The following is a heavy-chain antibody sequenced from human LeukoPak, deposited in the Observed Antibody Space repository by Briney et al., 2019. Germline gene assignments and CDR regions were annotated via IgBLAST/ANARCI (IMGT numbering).Heavy chain of an antibody. CDR2: IKQDGSEK. CDR3: ASPTSGIWSFDY. CDR1: GFTFSSYW. D-gene: IGHD1-26*01. J-gene: IGHJ4*02. Sequence: PGGSLRLSCAASGFTFSSYWMSWVRQAPGKGLEWVANIKQDGSEKYYVDSVKGRFTISRDNAKNSPYLQMNSLRAEDTAVYYCASPTSGIWSFDYWGQGTLVTVSS. V-gene: IGHV3-7*01.